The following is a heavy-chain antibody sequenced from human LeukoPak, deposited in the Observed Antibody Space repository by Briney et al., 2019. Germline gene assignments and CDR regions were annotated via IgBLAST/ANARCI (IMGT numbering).Heavy chain of an antibody. CDR1: GFTFSSYD. D-gene: IGHD6-13*01. CDR3: ARAGGSWLFGAFDI. J-gene: IGHJ3*02. V-gene: IGHV3-13*01. CDR2: IGTAGDT. Sequence: GGSLRLSCAASGFTFSSYDMHWVRQATGKGLEWVSAIGTAGDTYYPGSVKGRFTISRENAKNSLYLQMNSLRAGDTAVYYCARAGGSWLFGAFDIWGQGAMVTVSS.